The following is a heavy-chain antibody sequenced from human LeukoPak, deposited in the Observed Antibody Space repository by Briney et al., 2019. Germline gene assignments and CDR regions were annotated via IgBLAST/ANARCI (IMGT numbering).Heavy chain of an antibody. J-gene: IGHJ5*02. V-gene: IGHV4-59*01. CDR1: GGSISTYY. Sequence: SETLSLTCTVSGGSISTYYWSWIRQPPGQGLEWIGYIHYSGSTNYNPSLKSRVTISVDTSKNQFSLNLKSVTAADTAVYYCARGSDYYGSWIKYNWFDPWGQVTLVTVSS. CDR2: IHYSGST. CDR3: ARGSDYYGSWIKYNWFDP. D-gene: IGHD3-10*01.